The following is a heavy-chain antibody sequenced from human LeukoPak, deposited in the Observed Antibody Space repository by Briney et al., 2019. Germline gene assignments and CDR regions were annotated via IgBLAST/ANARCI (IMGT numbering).Heavy chain of an antibody. CDR3: ARDKTSSSWGNWFDP. Sequence: PPQTLSLTCTVSGGSISSGIYYWSWIRQPARKGLEWIGRIYTSGSTNYNPSLKSRVTISVDTSKNQFSLKLSSVTAADTAVYYCARDKTSSSWGNWFDPWGQGTLVTVSS. D-gene: IGHD6-13*01. CDR1: GGSISSGIYY. CDR2: IYTSGST. J-gene: IGHJ5*02. V-gene: IGHV4-61*02.